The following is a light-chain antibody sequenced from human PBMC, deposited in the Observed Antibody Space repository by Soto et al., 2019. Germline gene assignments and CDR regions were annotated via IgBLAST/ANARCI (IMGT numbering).Light chain of an antibody. J-gene: IGKJ4*01. Sequence: AIAMTQSPASLSVSVGDRVTITCRASQGIRHDLGWYQQKPGKAPELLIYAASILQTGVPSRFSGSGSGTDFTLTITSLQPEDFAIYYCLQDHSYPRTFGGGTNVEIK. V-gene: IGKV1-6*01. CDR3: LQDHSYPRT. CDR2: AAS. CDR1: QGIRHD.